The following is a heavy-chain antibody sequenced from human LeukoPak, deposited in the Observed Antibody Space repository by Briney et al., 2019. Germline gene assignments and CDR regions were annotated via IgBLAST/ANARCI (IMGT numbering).Heavy chain of an antibody. V-gene: IGHV3-30*18. D-gene: IGHD6-13*01. CDR3: AKRGHYSINWYQYFDY. CDR2: IATNGGSE. CDR1: GFTFTTYG. Sequence: PGGSLRLSCVASGFTFTTYGLHWVRQAPGKGLEWVAAIATNGGSEYYADSVKGRFTISRDNSKNTLFLQMNSLRPDDTAVYYCAKRGHYSINWYQYFDYWGQGTLVTVSS. J-gene: IGHJ4*02.